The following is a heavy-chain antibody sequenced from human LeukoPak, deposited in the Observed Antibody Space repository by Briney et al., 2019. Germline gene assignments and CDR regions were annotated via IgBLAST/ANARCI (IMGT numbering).Heavy chain of an antibody. CDR2: IRYDGSNK. CDR1: GFTFSSYG. J-gene: IGHJ3*02. V-gene: IGHV3-30*02. CDR3: AKDDLREDDAFDI. Sequence: GGSLRLSCAASGFTFSSYGMHWVRQAPGKGLEWVAFIRYDGSNKYYADSVKGRFTISRDNSKNTLYLQMNSLGAEDTAVYYCAKDDLREDDAFDIWGQGTMVTVSS.